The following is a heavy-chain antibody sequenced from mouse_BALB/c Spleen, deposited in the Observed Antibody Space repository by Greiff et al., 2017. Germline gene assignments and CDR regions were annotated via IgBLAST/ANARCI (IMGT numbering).Heavy chain of an antibody. CDR2: ILPGSGST. J-gene: IGHJ4*01. CDR1: GYTFSSYW. V-gene: IGHV1-9*01. Sequence: LQESGAELMKPGASVKISCKATGYTFSSYWIEWVKQRPGHGLEWIGEILPGSGSTNYNEKFKGKATFTADTSSNTAYMQLSSLTSEDSAVYYCARRRGNEYYYAMDYWGQGTSVTVSS. D-gene: IGHD2-1*01. CDR3: ARRRGNEYYYAMDY.